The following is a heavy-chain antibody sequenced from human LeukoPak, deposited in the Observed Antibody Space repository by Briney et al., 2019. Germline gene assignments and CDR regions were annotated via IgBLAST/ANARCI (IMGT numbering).Heavy chain of an antibody. Sequence: GGSLRLSCSASGFTFSSYAMHWVRQAPGKGLEYVSAISSNGGSTYYADSVKGRFTISRDNSKNTLYLQMSSLRAEDTAVYYCVKAPHCYGSGSYHDYWGQGTLVTVSS. CDR1: GFTFSSYA. CDR3: VKAPHCYGSGSYHDY. D-gene: IGHD3-10*01. CDR2: ISSNGGST. V-gene: IGHV3-64D*06. J-gene: IGHJ4*02.